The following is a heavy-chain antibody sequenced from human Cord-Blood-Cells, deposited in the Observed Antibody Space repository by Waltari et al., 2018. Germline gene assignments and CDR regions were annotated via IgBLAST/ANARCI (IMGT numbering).Heavy chain of an antibody. J-gene: IGHJ4*02. D-gene: IGHD6-13*01. CDR3: AKDYLSSSWYDY. Sequence: EVQLLESGGGLVQPGGSLRLSCAASGFTFSSYAMSWVRQAPGKGRVWVSAISGSGGSTYYADSVKGRFTISRDNSKNTLYLQMNSLRAEDTAVYYCAKDYLSSSWYDYWGQGTLVTVSS. CDR1: GFTFSSYA. V-gene: IGHV3-23*01. CDR2: ISGSGGST.